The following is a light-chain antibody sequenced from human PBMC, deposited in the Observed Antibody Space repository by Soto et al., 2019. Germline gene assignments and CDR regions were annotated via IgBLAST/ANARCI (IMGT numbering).Light chain of an antibody. J-gene: IGKJ3*01. V-gene: IGKV3-20*01. CDR2: GTS. Sequence: EIVLTQSPGTLSLSPGQRATLSCRTSQSIGSGYLAWYQQKPGQAPSLLIYGTSSRAAGIPHRFCGSGSGTDFTLIISRLEPDDFSVYYCRHYGSSPLFTFGPGTKVDVK. CDR1: QSIGSGY. CDR3: RHYGSSPLFT.